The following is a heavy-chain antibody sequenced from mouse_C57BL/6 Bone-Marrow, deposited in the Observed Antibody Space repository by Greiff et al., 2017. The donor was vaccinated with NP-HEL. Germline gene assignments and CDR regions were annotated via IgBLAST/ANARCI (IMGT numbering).Heavy chain of an antibody. CDR2: IYPSDSET. V-gene: IGHV1-61*01. CDR3: ARSPIQLPYAMDC. J-gene: IGHJ4*01. Sequence: QVQLQQPGAELVRPGSSVKLSCKASGYTFTSYWMDWVKQRPGQGLEWIGNIYPSDSETHYNQKFKDKATLTVDKSSSTAYMQLSSLTSEDSAVYYCARSPIQLPYAMDCWGQGTSVTVSS. D-gene: IGHD4-1*02. CDR1: GYTFTSYW.